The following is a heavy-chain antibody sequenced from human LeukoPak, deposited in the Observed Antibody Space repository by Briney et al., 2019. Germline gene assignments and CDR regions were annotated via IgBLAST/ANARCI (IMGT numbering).Heavy chain of an antibody. V-gene: IGHV4-59*01. CDR3: VRHYYDSGTAKGYFQH. Sequence: SETLSLTCAVSGGSLSSYYWSWIRQPPGRDRNGLAVSYTGSTNYNPSLKSRVTISLDSSTNQFSLNLNSLTTADTAVYYCVRHYYDSGTAKGYFQHWGQGTLVTVSS. D-gene: IGHD3-10*01. CDR2: SYTGST. CDR1: GGSLSSYY. J-gene: IGHJ1*01.